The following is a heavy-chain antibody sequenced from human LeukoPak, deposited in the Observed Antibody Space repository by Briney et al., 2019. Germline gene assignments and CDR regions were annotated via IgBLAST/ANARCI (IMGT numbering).Heavy chain of an antibody. CDR1: GYTLTELS. V-gene: IGHV1-24*01. J-gene: IGHJ6*02. Sequence: ASVKVSCKVSGYTLTELSMHWVRQAPGKGLEWMGGFDPEDGETIYAQKFQGRVTMTEDTSTDTAYMELSSLRSEDTAVYYCATPLSSSGWYDYYYGMDVWGQGTTVTVSS. CDR3: ATPLSSSGWYDYYYGMDV. D-gene: IGHD6-19*01. CDR2: FDPEDGET.